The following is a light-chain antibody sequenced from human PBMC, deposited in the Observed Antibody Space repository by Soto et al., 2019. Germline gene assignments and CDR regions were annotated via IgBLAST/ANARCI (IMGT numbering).Light chain of an antibody. Sequence: QSVLTQPPSASGTPGQRVAISCSGSSSNIGSNTVNWYQQFPETAPKLLIYSNNQRPSGVPDRFSGSKSGTSASLAISGLQSEDAAHYYCAAWDDSLNGFYVFGTGTKLTVL. J-gene: IGLJ1*01. V-gene: IGLV1-44*01. CDR3: AAWDDSLNGFYV. CDR1: SSNIGSNT. CDR2: SNN.